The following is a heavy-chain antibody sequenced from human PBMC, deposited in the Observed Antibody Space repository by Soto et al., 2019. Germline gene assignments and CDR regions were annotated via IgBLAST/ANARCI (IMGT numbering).Heavy chain of an antibody. CDR1: GFTCSSYS. CDR2: ISSSSSYI. CDR3: ARDVYSSSRYFDY. Sequence: EVQLVESGGGLVKPGGSLRLSCAASGFTCSSYSMNWVRQAPGKGLEWVSSISSSSSYIYYADSVKGRFTISRDNAKNSLYLQMNSLSAEDTAVYYCARDVYSSSRYFDYWGQGTLVTVSS. D-gene: IGHD6-6*01. V-gene: IGHV3-21*01. J-gene: IGHJ4*02.